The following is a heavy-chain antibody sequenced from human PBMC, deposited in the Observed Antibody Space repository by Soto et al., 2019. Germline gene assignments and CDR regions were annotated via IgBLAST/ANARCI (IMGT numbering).Heavy chain of an antibody. CDR1: GFSLSTTGVG. V-gene: IGHV2-5*01. Sequence: SGPNAGEPTQTLTLTCTFSGFSLSTTGVGVSWIRQPPGKALEWLALIYWHDDKRYSPSLKSRLTITKDTSKNQVVFTMTNVDPVDTATYYCAHRGGATVGLYYFDYWGQGALVTVSS. D-gene: IGHD3-16*01. CDR3: AHRGGATVGLYYFDY. CDR2: IYWHDDK. J-gene: IGHJ4*01.